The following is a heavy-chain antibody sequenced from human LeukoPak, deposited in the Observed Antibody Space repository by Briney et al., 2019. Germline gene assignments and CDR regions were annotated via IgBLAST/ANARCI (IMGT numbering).Heavy chain of an antibody. Sequence: GSLRLSCAASGFTFSTYGMHWVRQAPGKGLEWVAVISYDGSNEYYADSVKGRFTISRDNSKNTLYLQMSSLRAEDTAVYYCAKEFNRGLPDYWGQGTLVTAPS. CDR3: AKEFNRGLPDY. CDR1: GFTFSTYG. D-gene: IGHD2-21*01. V-gene: IGHV3-30*18. CDR2: ISYDGSNE. J-gene: IGHJ4*02.